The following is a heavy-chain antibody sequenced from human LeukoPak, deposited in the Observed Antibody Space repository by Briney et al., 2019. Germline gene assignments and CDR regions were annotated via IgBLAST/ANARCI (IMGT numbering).Heavy chain of an antibody. CDR3: ARIYVDTAMGNNWFDP. D-gene: IGHD5-18*01. CDR2: IDWDDDK. J-gene: IGHJ5*02. Sequence: ESGPTLVNPTQTLTLTCTFSGFSLSTSGMCVSWIRQPPGKALEWLARIDWDDDKYYSTSLKTRLTISKDTAKNQVVLTMTNMDPVDTATYYCARIYVDTAMGNNWFDPWGQGTLVTVSS. V-gene: IGHV2-70*11. CDR1: GFSLSTSGMC.